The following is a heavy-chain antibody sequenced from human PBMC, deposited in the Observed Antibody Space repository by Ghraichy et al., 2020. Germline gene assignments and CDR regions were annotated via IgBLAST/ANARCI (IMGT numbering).Heavy chain of an antibody. CDR2: IGTAGDT. Sequence: GGSLRLSCAASGFTFSSYDMHWVRQATGKGLEWVSVIGTAGDTYYPGSVKGRFTISRENAKNSLYLQINSLRAGDTAVYYCARGEPGGTFAFDIWGQGTMVTVSS. CDR3: ARGEPGGTFAFDI. D-gene: IGHD1-26*01. CDR1: GFTFSSYD. J-gene: IGHJ3*02. V-gene: IGHV3-13*01.